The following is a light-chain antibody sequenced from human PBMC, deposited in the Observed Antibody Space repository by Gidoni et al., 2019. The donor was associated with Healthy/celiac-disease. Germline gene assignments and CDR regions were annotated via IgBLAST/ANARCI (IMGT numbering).Light chain of an antibody. V-gene: IGLV1-36*01. CDR1: SSNIGNNA. CDR2: YDD. CDR3: AAWDDSLNGRV. J-gene: IGLJ3*02. Sequence: VLTQPPSVSDAPRQRVTISCSGSSSNIGNNAVNWYQQLPGKAPKLLIYYDDLLPSGVSDRFSGSKSGTSASLAISGLQSEDEADYYCAAWDDSLNGRVFGGGTKLTVL.